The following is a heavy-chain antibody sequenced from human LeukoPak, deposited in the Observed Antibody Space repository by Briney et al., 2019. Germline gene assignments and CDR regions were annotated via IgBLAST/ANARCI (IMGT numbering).Heavy chain of an antibody. D-gene: IGHD6-19*01. CDR2: ISYGGNT. V-gene: IGHV4-39*01. CDR1: GGSITNTDYY. Sequence: SSETLSLTCSVSGGSITNTDYYWSWIRQSPGKGLERIGSISYGGNTHYNPSLETRVTISMDTSKNQFSLNLLSVTASDTSVYYCARRDPMSVAGLGFFDPWGQGTLVSVSS. J-gene: IGHJ5*02. CDR3: ARRDPMSVAGLGFFDP.